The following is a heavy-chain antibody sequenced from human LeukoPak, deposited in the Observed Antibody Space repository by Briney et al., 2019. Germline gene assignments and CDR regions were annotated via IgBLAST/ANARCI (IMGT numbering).Heavy chain of an antibody. V-gene: IGHV4-39*07. J-gene: IGHJ6*03. CDR3: ASISVIHPLGGYYYMDV. Sequence: SETLSLTCTVSGGSIRSSSYYWGWIRQPPGKGLEWIGSIYYSGSTYYNPSLKSRVTISVDTSNKQFSLKLNSVTAADTAVYYCASISVIHPLGGYYYMDVWGNGTTVTISS. CDR1: GGSIRSSSYY. D-gene: IGHD3-22*01. CDR2: IYYSGST.